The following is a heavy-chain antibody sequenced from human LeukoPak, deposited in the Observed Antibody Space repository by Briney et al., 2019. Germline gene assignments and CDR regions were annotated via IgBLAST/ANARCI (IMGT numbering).Heavy chain of an antibody. D-gene: IGHD3-9*01. Sequence: PGESLRLSRAAPGLPFRNALMSWVRQAPGKGPEWVCRIKGKIDGGTKDHAAPVKGRFTISRDDSKNTLYLQMNSLKTEDTAVYYCTTVGLYDILTGHYHDSFDRWGQGTMVTVSS. CDR2: IKGKIDGGTK. V-gene: IGHV3-15*01. J-gene: IGHJ3*01. CDR3: TTVGLYDILTGHYHDSFDR. CDR1: GLPFRNAL.